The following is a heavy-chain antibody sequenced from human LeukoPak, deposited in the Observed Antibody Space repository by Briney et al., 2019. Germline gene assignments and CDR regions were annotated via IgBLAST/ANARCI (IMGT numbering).Heavy chain of an antibody. CDR2: IKQDGSEK. CDR3: ARYPPPFCGGDCYSWYFDY. D-gene: IGHD2-21*02. Sequence: GGSLRLSCAASGFSFSRYWMSWVRQAPGKGLEWVANIKQDGSEKYYVDSVKGRFTISRDNAKNSLYLQMNSLRAEDTAVYYCARYPPPFCGGDCYSWYFDYWGQGTLVTVSS. CDR1: GFSFSRYW. V-gene: IGHV3-7*01. J-gene: IGHJ4*02.